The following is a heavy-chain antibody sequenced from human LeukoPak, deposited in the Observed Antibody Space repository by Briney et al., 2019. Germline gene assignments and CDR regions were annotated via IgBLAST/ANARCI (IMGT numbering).Heavy chain of an antibody. D-gene: IGHD2-2*01. CDR3: ARHQGSIVVVPAAPTAGNAFDI. J-gene: IGHJ3*02. CDR2: IYYSGST. Sequence: SGTLSLTCTVSGGSISSSSYYWGWIRQPPGKGLEWIGSIYYSGSTYYNPSLKSRVTISVDTSKNQFSLKLSSVTAADTAVYYCARHQGSIVVVPAAPTAGNAFDIWGQGTMVTVSS. V-gene: IGHV4-39*01. CDR1: GGSISSSSYY.